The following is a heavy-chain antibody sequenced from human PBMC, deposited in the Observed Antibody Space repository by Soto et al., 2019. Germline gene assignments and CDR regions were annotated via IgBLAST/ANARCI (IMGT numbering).Heavy chain of an antibody. V-gene: IGHV4-39*01. J-gene: IGHJ5*02. Sequence: SATLSLTCTVSGGSISSGDYYWSWIRQPPGKGLEWIGYIYYSGSTYYNPSLKSRVTISVDTSKNQFSLKLSSVTAADTAVYSCARQDYTQHQWFDTWGQGTLVTVSS. CDR2: IYYSGST. CDR3: ARQDYTQHQWFDT. D-gene: IGHD4-4*01. CDR1: GGSISSGDYY.